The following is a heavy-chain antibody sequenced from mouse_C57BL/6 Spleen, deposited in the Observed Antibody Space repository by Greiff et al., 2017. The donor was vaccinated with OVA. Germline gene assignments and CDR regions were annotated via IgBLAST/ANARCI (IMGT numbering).Heavy chain of an antibody. CDR3: ARTGPIYYDYWYFDV. CDR1: GYTFTSYW. V-gene: IGHV1-59*01. Sequence: QVQLQQPGAELVRPGTSVKLSCKASGYTFTSYWMHRVKRRPGQGLEWIGVIDPSDSYTNYNQKFKGKATLTVDTSSSTAYMQLSSLTSEDSAVYYCARTGPIYYDYWYFDVWGTGTTVTVSS. CDR2: IDPSDSYT. J-gene: IGHJ1*03. D-gene: IGHD2-4*01.